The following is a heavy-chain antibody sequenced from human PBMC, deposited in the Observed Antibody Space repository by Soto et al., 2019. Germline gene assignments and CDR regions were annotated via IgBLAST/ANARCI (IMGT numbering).Heavy chain of an antibody. D-gene: IGHD3-22*01. J-gene: IGHJ4*02. CDR2: IYSGGST. CDR1: GFTVSSNY. CDR3: ARVYSSGYMYYFDY. V-gene: IGHV3-66*01. Sequence: PGGSLRLSCAASGFTVSSNYMSWVRQAPGEGLEWVSVIYSGGSTYYADSVKGRFTISRDNSKNTLYLQMNSLRAEDTAVYYCARVYSSGYMYYFDYWGQGTLVTVSS.